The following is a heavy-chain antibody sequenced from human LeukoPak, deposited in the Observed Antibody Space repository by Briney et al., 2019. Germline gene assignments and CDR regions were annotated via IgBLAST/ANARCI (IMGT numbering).Heavy chain of an antibody. V-gene: IGHV3-30*19. Sequence: GGSLRLSCAASGFTFSSYGMHWVRQAPGKGLEWVTFISYDGNNKYYADSVKGRFTISRDNSKNTLYLQMNSLRAEDTAVYYCARHDPYYDILTGYQTPYYFDYWGQGTLVTVSS. D-gene: IGHD3-9*01. J-gene: IGHJ4*02. CDR3: ARHDPYYDILTGYQTPYYFDY. CDR2: ISYDGNNK. CDR1: GFTFSSYG.